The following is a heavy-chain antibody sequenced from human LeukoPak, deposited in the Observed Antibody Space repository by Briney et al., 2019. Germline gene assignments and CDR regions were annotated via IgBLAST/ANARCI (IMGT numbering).Heavy chain of an antibody. CDR2: INHSGST. CDR1: GGSFSGYY. V-gene: IGHV4-34*01. Sequence: SETLSLTCAVYGGSFSGYYWSWIRQPPGKGLEWIGEINHSGSTNYNPSLKSRVTISVDTSKNQFSLKLSSVTAAGTAVYYCARGYGDYEGYWFDPWGQGTLVTVSS. CDR3: ARGYGDYEGYWFDP. D-gene: IGHD4-17*01. J-gene: IGHJ5*02.